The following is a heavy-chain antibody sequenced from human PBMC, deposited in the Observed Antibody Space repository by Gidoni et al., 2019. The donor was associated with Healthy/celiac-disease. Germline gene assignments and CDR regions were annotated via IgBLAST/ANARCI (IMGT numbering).Heavy chain of an antibody. CDR2: ISSSSSYI. J-gene: IGHJ4*02. D-gene: IGHD3-9*01. CDR3: ARDRSYDILTGYGY. V-gene: IGHV3-21*01. CDR1: GLTFSSYS. Sequence: EVQLVESGGGLVKPGGSLRLSCAASGLTFSSYSMNWVRQAPGKGLEWVSSISSSSSYIYYADSVKGRFTISRDNAKNSLYLQMNSLRAEDTAVYYCARDRSYDILTGYGYWGQGTLVTVSS.